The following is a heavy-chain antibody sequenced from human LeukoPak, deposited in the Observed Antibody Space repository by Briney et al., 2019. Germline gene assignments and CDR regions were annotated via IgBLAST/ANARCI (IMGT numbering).Heavy chain of an antibody. J-gene: IGHJ4*02. CDR2: INPNSGGT. D-gene: IGHD3-3*01. V-gene: IGHV1-2*06. CDR1: GYTFTSYG. CDR3: ARGGITIFGVAFDY. Sequence: ASVKVSCKASGYTFTSYGISWVRQAPGQGLEWMGRINPNSGGTNYAQKFQGRVTMTRDTSISTAYMELSRLRSDDTAVYYCARGGITIFGVAFDYWGQGTLVTVSS.